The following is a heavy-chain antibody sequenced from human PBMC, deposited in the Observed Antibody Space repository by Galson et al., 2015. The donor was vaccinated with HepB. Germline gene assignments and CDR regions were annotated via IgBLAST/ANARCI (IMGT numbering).Heavy chain of an antibody. J-gene: IGHJ5*02. CDR1: GGSISSSSYY. CDR2: IYFSGST. V-gene: IGHV4-39*07. CDR3: ARGSVLGNWFDP. Sequence: ETLSLSCTVSGGSISSSSYYWGWIRQPPGKGLEWIGSIYFSGSTYYNPSLKSRVTISLDTSKNQFSLKLSSVTAADTAVYYCARGSVLGNWFDPWGQGTLVTVSS.